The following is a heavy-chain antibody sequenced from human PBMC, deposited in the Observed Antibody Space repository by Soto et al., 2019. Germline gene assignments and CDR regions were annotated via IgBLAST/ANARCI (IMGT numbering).Heavy chain of an antibody. CDR3: ARCIAVGIYYFDY. V-gene: IGHV1-18*01. CDR1: GYTFTSDG. D-gene: IGHD6-19*01. Sequence: LVKLDCKGSGYTFTSDGSSWLSKAPGQGLEWMGWISAYNGNTNYAQKLQGRVTMTTDTSTSTAYMELRSLRSDDTAVYYCARCIAVGIYYFDYWGQGTLVTVSS. J-gene: IGHJ4*02. CDR2: ISAYNGNT.